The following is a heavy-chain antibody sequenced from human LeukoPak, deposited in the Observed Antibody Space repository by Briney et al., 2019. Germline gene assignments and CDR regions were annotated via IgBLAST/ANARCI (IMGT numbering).Heavy chain of an antibody. V-gene: IGHV4-59*01. CDR1: GGSISSYY. CDR3: ARAPRLARRIYYGMDV. D-gene: IGHD3-3*02. CDR2: IYYSGST. J-gene: IGHJ6*02. Sequence: SSETLSLTCTVSGGSISSYYWSWIRQPPGKGLEWIGYIYYSGSTNYNPSLKSRVTISVDTSKNQFSLKLSSVTAADTAVYYCARAPRLARRIYYGMDVWGQGTTVTVSS.